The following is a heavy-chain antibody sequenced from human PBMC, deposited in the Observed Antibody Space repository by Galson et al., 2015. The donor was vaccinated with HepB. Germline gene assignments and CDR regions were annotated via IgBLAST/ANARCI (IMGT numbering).Heavy chain of an antibody. Sequence: SLRLSCAASGFTFSTYWMTWVRQAPGKGLEWVANIKQDGSEKNYVDSVKGRFTISRDNAKNSLFLQMNSLRAEDTAVYYCARAYYYGLGGAFDIWGQGTMVTVSS. J-gene: IGHJ3*02. D-gene: IGHD3-10*01. CDR3: ARAYYYGLGGAFDI. CDR1: GFTFSTYW. V-gene: IGHV3-7*03. CDR2: IKQDGSEK.